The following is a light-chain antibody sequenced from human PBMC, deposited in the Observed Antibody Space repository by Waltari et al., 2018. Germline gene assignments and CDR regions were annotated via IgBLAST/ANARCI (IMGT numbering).Light chain of an antibody. J-gene: IGKJ1*01. V-gene: IGKV3-20*01. Sequence: EIVLTQSPGTLSLSPGQRATLSCRASQSVSTYLAWYQQKPGQAPRLLIYDASTRATGIPDRFSGSGSGTDFSLTISRLESEDFAVYYCQKYGTLPATFGQGTKVE. CDR1: QSVSTY. CDR3: QKYGTLPAT. CDR2: DAS.